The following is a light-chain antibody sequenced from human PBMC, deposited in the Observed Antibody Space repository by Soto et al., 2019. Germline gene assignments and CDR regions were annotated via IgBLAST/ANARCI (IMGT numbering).Light chain of an antibody. V-gene: IGKV1-39*01. Sequence: DIQVTQSPSSLSASVGVRVSITCRARLSINSCLNWYQQKPGKAPKFQIYVESSLQSGVPSRFSGSRSGTEFTLTISSLQPDESATEYCRQMYSIPLTFAGGAKVEFK. J-gene: IGKJ4*01. CDR2: VES. CDR3: RQMYSIPLT. CDR1: LSINSC.